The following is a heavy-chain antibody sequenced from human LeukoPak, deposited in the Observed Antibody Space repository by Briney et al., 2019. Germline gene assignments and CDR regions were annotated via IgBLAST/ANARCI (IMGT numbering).Heavy chain of an antibody. CDR3: ARAALWLPLDY. J-gene: IGHJ4*02. CDR2: IWYDGSNK. V-gene: IGHV3-33*01. D-gene: IGHD3-16*01. CDR1: GFTFSSYG. Sequence: PGRSLRLSCAASGFTFSSYGMHWVRQAPGKGPEWVAVIWYDGSNKYYADSVKGRFTISRDNSKNTLYLQMNSLRAEDTAVYYCARAALWLPLDYWGQGTLVTVSS.